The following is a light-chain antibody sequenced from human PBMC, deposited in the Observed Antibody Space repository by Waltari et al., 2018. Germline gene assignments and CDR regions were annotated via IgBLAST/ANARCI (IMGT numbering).Light chain of an antibody. CDR1: SSDVGTFKR. Sequence: QPALTQPASVSGSHGQSLTISCTGTSSDVGTFKRVSWYQQHPGKAPKLMIYAVSKRPSGVSDRFSGSKSGDMASLTISGLQPEDEAEYFCSSYAGSSKGVFGGGTKVTVL. CDR3: SSYAGSSKGV. J-gene: IGLJ2*01. CDR2: AVS. V-gene: IGLV2-23*02.